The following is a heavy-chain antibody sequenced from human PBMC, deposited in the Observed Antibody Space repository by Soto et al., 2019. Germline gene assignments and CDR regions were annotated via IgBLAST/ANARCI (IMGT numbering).Heavy chain of an antibody. CDR3: VKDKAARPLYFQD. V-gene: IGHV3-9*01. J-gene: IGHJ4*02. D-gene: IGHD6-6*01. CDR2: ISWNGGNI. CDR1: GFTFDNYA. Sequence: EVHLVESGGGSVPPGRSLRLSCAASGFTFDNYAMHWVRQAPGKGLEWVSGISWNGGNIGYVVSAKGRFTISRDNAKNSLYLHMDSLRAEDTGLYYGVKDKAARPLYFQDWGQGALVTVSS.